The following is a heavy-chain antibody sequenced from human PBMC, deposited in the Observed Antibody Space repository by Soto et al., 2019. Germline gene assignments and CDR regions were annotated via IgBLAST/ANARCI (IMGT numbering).Heavy chain of an antibody. Sequence: SVKVSCKASGDTFSSYALSWVRQVPGQGLEWMGGIIPFFDTANYAQQFQGRVTITADESTSTAYMELNSLRAEDTAVYYCGRAPHYYGDYGGRPEVTYYYYGMDVWGQGTTVTVSS. CDR3: GRAPHYYGDYGGRPEVTYYYYGMDV. D-gene: IGHD4-17*01. CDR1: GDTFSSYA. CDR2: IIPFFDTA. V-gene: IGHV1-69*13. J-gene: IGHJ6*02.